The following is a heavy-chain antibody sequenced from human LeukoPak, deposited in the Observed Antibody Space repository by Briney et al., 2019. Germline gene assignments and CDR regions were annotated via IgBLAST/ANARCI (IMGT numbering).Heavy chain of an antibody. D-gene: IGHD3-22*01. CDR2: IIPILGIA. CDR3: ARDRYYYDSSGYYLKRSHLDY. Sequence: SVKVSCKASGGTFSSYAVSWVRQAPGQGLEWMGRIIPILGIANYAQKFQGRVTITADKSTSTAYMELSSLRSEDTAVYYCARDRYYYDSSGYYLKRSHLDYWGQGTLVTVSS. V-gene: IGHV1-69*04. CDR1: GGTFSSYA. J-gene: IGHJ4*02.